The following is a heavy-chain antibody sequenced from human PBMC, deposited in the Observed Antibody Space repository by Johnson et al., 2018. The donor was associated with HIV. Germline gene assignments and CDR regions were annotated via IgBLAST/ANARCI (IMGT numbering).Heavy chain of an antibody. D-gene: IGHD6-13*01. CDR3: ARGGKQQRNVVDALDI. CDR1: GFTFDDYG. CDR2: ISYDGNNK. J-gene: IGHJ3*02. Sequence: QMLLVESGGGVVRPGGSLRLSCAASGFTFDDYGMSWVRQAPGKGLEWVAVISYDGNNKYSADSVKGRFTISRDNSRNRLYIQMNSLRVEDTGGYYGARGGKQQRNVVDALDIWGQGTMVTVSS. V-gene: IGHV3-30*13.